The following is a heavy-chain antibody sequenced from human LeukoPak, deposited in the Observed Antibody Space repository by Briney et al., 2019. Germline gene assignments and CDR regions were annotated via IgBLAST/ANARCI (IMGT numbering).Heavy chain of an antibody. CDR2: INPNSGGT. Sequence: ASVKVSCKASGYTFTGYYMHWVRQAPGQGLEWMGWINPNSGGTTYAQKFQGRVTMTRDTSISTAYMELSRLRSDDTAVYYCARDKSTRVLRYFDWLSWPYYYYGMDVWGQGTTVTVSS. CDR3: ARDKSTRVLRYFDWLSWPYYYYGMDV. V-gene: IGHV1-2*02. D-gene: IGHD3-9*01. J-gene: IGHJ6*02. CDR1: GYTFTGYY.